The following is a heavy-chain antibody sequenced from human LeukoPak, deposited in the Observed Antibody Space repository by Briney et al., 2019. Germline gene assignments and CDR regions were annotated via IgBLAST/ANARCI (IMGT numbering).Heavy chain of an antibody. J-gene: IGHJ4*02. V-gene: IGHV3-23*01. CDR3: AKDGAGIFGVVIIYFDY. Sequence: GGSLRLSCAASGFTFSSTVMTWVRQAPGKGLEWVSTISPDGKYIYYADSVKGRFTISRDNSKNTLYLQMNSLRAEDTAVYYCAKDGAGIFGVVIIYFDYWGQGTLVTVSS. CDR2: ISPDGKYI. CDR1: GFTFSSTV. D-gene: IGHD3-3*01.